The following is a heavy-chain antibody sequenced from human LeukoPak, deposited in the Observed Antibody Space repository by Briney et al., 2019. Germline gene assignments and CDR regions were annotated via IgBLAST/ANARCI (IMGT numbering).Heavy chain of an antibody. CDR1: GGSIISSSYY. D-gene: IGHD1-26*01. Sequence: SETLSLTCTVSGGSIISSSYYWGWIRQPPGKGLEWIGSIYYSGSTYYNPSLKSRVTISVDTSKNQFSLKLSSVTAADTAVYYCARDSGSYLGWFDPWGQGTLVTVSS. J-gene: IGHJ5*02. CDR3: ARDSGSYLGWFDP. V-gene: IGHV4-39*07. CDR2: IYYSGST.